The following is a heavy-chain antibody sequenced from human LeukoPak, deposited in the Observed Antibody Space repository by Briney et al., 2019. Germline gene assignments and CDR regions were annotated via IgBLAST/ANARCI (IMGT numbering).Heavy chain of an antibody. CDR1: GASIKNSPYY. J-gene: IGHJ5*02. CDR3: ARPLHGSWDWFDP. CDR2: VSEGGAT. Sequence: PSETLSLTCTVSGASIKNSPYYWGWIRQPPGKGLEWIGSVSEGGATYYNPSLKSRAIISVDTSKNQFSLNLNSVTAEDTAVYYCARPLHGSWDWFDPWGQGTRVTVSS. D-gene: IGHD3-16*01. V-gene: IGHV4-39*01.